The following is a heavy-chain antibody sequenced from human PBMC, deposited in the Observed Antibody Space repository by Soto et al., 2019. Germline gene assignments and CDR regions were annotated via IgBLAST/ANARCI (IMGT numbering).Heavy chain of an antibody. J-gene: IGHJ5*02. CDR1: GGSISSYY. D-gene: IGHD5-18*01. CDR2: IYYSGST. V-gene: IGHV4-59*01. Sequence: PSETLSLTCTVSGGSISSYYWSWIRQPPGKGLEWIGYIYYSGSTNYNPSLKSRVTISVDTSKNQFSLKLSSVTAADTAVYYCARAGYGYWFDPWGQGTLVTVSS. CDR3: ARAGYGYWFDP.